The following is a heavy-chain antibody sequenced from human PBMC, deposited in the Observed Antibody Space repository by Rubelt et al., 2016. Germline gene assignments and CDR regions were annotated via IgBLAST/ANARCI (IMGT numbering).Heavy chain of an antibody. D-gene: IGHD3-22*01. CDR3: ARDGEYYDSSGSGRWFDP. CDR1: GYSISSGYY. Sequence: QVQLQESGPGLVKPSETLSLTCTVSGYSISSGYYWGWIRQPPGKGLEWIGSIYHSGSTYYNPSLKSRVTISVDTSKNQFSLKLSSVTAADTAVYYCARDGEYYDSSGSGRWFDPWGQGTLVTVSS. J-gene: IGHJ5*02. CDR2: IYHSGST. V-gene: IGHV4-38-2*02.